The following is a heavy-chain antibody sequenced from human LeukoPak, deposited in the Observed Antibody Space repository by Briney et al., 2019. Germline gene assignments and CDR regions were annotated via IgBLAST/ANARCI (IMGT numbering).Heavy chain of an antibody. V-gene: IGHV3-23*01. D-gene: IGHD2/OR15-2a*01. CDR2: IRSGGENT. J-gene: IGHJ4*02. CDR1: GFTFSTFS. CDR3: AILSWDGRGSFY. Sequence: GGSLRLSCAASGFTFSTFSMSWVRQAPGKGLEWVSAIRSGGENTYYADSVRGRFTISRDNSRGTLSLQMNSLRAEDTAVYFCAILSWDGRGSFYWGQGTLVTVSS.